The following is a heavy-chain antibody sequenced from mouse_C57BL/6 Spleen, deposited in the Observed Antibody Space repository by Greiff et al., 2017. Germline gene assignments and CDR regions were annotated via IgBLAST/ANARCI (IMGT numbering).Heavy chain of an antibody. CDR3: ARDEYEDYYAMDY. CDR1: GFNIKNTY. CDR2: IDPANGNT. Sequence: EVKLVESVAELVRPGASVKLSCTASGFNIKNTYMHWVKQRPEQGLEWIGRIDPANGNTKYAPKFQGKATITADTSSNTAYLQLSSLTSEDTAIYYCARDEYEDYYAMDYWGQGASVTVSS. D-gene: IGHD2-4*01. J-gene: IGHJ4*01. V-gene: IGHV14-3*01.